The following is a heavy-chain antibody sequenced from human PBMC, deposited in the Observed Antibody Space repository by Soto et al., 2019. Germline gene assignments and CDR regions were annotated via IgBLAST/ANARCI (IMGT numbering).Heavy chain of an antibody. CDR3: AMVDVYVTPSPQDV. V-gene: IGHV1-18*01. CDR2: INTYNGNT. CDR1: GYTFTRYG. Sequence: QVQLVQSGAEVKNPGASVKVSCKASGYTFTRYGIGWARQAPGQGLEWMGWINTYNGNTNYAQNVQGRVTLTTDTSTSTAYMELRSLRSNDTAIYYCAMVDVYVTPSPQDVWGQXTX. D-gene: IGHD3-16*01. J-gene: IGHJ6*02.